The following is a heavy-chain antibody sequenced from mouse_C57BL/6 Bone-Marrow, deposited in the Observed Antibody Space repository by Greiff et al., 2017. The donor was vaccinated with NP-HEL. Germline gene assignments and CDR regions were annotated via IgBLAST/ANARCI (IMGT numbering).Heavy chain of an antibody. Sequence: EVQLQQSGPGLVKPSQSLSLTCSATGYSITSGYYWNWLRRFPGNILEWVGSISYDGSNNYSPSLKNRISITRDPSTNPFFLKLESVTAEDTATYYCARAYGNCLGYWGRGTTLPVSS. CDR3: ARAYGNCLGY. CDR1: GYSITSGYY. D-gene: IGHD2-10*02. J-gene: IGHJ2*01. V-gene: IGHV3-6*01. CDR2: ISYDGSN.